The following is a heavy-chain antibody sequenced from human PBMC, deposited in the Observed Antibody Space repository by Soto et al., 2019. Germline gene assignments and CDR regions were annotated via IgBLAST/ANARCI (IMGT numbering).Heavy chain of an antibody. J-gene: IGHJ6*02. CDR2: ISATGDP. V-gene: IGHV3-13*05. Sequence: EVQLVESGGGLVQPGGSLRLSCEASGFTFRNYDMRWVRQGTGKGLEWVSGISATGDPDYADSVEGRFSTSRENAHNSFLLQMNSLRVGDTAVYYCARTDRDFYGLDVWGQGNTVIVSS. CDR1: GFTFRNYD. CDR3: ARTDRDFYGLDV.